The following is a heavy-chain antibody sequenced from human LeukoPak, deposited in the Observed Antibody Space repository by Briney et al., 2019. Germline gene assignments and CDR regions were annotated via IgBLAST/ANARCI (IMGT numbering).Heavy chain of an antibody. Sequence: SETLSLTCTVSGGSISSYYWSWIRQPPGKGLEWIGYIYYSGSTNYNPSLKSRVTISVDTSKNQFSLKLSSVTAADTAVYYCARALSYYDSSGYYDPNYYFDYWGQGTLVTVSP. CDR1: GGSISSYY. J-gene: IGHJ4*02. V-gene: IGHV4-59*01. CDR3: ARALSYYDSSGYYDPNYYFDY. CDR2: IYYSGST. D-gene: IGHD3-22*01.